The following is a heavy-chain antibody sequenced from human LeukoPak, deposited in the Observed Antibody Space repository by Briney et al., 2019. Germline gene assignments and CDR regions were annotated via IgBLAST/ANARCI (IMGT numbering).Heavy chain of an antibody. Sequence: KFGESLKISCKGSGYSFTSYWIGWVRQMPGKGLEWMGIIYPGDSDTRYSPSFQGQVTISADKSISTAYLQWSSLKASDTAMYYCARHHYYGSAQLADFDYWGQGTLVTVSS. D-gene: IGHD3-10*01. CDR3: ARHHYYGSAQLADFDY. CDR2: IYPGDSDT. CDR1: GYSFTSYW. V-gene: IGHV5-51*01. J-gene: IGHJ4*02.